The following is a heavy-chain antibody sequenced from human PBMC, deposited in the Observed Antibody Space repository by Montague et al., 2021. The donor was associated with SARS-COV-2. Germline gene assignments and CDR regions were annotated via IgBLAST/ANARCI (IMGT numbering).Heavy chain of an antibody. CDR2: SNQGGST. J-gene: IGHJ4*02. CDR1: GGSFSNHY. Sequence: SETLSLTCAVYGGSFSNHYWSWIRQPPGKGLEWIGESNQGGSTNYNPSXXSRVTVSVDTSKNQFSLNLRSVTAADTAVYYCASGTLSVKTALVVFLGGIYYFDSWGQGTLVAVSS. CDR3: ASGTLSVKTALVVFLGGIYYFDS. V-gene: IGHV4-34*01. D-gene: IGHD3-22*01.